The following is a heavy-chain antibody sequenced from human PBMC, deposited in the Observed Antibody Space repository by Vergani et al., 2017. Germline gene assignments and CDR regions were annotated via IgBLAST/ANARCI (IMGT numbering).Heavy chain of an antibody. Sequence: QLQLQESGPGLVKPSETLSLTCTVSGGSISSSSYYWGWIRQPPGKGLEWIGSIYYSGSTYYNPSLKSRVTISVDTSKNQFSLKLNSVTAADTAVYYCARHLAYCGGDCYPYYCGKDVWGRRTAVTVS. V-gene: IGHV4-39*01. CDR2: IYYSGST. J-gene: IGHJ6*02. CDR3: ARHLAYCGGDCYPYYCGKDV. CDR1: GGSISSSSYY. D-gene: IGHD2-21*02.